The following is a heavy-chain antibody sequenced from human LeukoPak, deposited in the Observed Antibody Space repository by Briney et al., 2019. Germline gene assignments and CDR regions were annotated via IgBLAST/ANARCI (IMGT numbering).Heavy chain of an antibody. Sequence: GGSLRLSCAGSGFISSNAWMSWVRQAPGKGLEWVSAISGSGGSTYYADSVKGRFTISRDNSKNTLYLQMNSLRAEDTAVYYCARHIVVVTASFDYWGQGTLVTVSS. J-gene: IGHJ4*02. CDR2: ISGSGGST. CDR3: ARHIVVVTASFDY. CDR1: GFISSNAW. V-gene: IGHV3-23*01. D-gene: IGHD2-21*02.